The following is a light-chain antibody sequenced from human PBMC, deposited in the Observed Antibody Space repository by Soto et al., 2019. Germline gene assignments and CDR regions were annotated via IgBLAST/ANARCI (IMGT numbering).Light chain of an antibody. CDR2: DVS. CDR1: SSDVGAYKY. Sequence: QSALTQPRSVSGSPGQSVTISCTGTSSDVGAYKYVSWYQQHPGKAPKLMIYDVSERPSGVPDRFSGSKSGNTASLSISGLQAEDEADYYCCSYAGSTIFYVFGTGTKLTVL. J-gene: IGLJ1*01. V-gene: IGLV2-11*01. CDR3: CSYAGSTIFYV.